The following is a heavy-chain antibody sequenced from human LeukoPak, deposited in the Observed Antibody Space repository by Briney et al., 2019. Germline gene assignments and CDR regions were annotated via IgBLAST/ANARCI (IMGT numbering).Heavy chain of an antibody. Sequence: GGSLRLSCTASGFTFGDYSMNWVRQAPGKGLEWVSSISRRSRHVYYAGSVKGRFTISRDNAWNSLYLQMNSLRAEDMAVYFFVRDLLGSGSTTAYLHHWGQGTLVTGSS. CDR1: GFTFGDYS. J-gene: IGHJ1*01. CDR2: ISRRSRHV. CDR3: VRDLLGSGSTTAYLHH. D-gene: IGHD1-1*01. V-gene: IGHV3-21*01.